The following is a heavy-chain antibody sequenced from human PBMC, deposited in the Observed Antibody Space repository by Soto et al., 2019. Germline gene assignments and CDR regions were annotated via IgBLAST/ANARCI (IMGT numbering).Heavy chain of an antibody. J-gene: IGHJ4*02. CDR2: IWYDGSNK. CDR1: GFTFSSYG. CDR3: ARDYGDRAFDY. Sequence: PGGSLRLSCAASGFTFSSYGMHWVRQAPGKGLEWVAVIWYDGSNKYYADSVKGRFTISRDNSKNTLYLQMNSLRAEDTAVYYCARDYGDRAFDYWGQGTLVTVSS. D-gene: IGHD4-17*01. V-gene: IGHV3-33*01.